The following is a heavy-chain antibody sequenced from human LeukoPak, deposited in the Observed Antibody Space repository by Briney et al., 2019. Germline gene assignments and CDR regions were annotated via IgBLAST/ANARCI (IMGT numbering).Heavy chain of an antibody. CDR1: GFTFSSYS. CDR2: ITSSSGTL. V-gene: IGHV3-48*02. J-gene: IGHJ4*02. Sequence: RGWSLRLSCAASGFTFSSYSMNWVRQAPGKGLEWVSYITSSSGTLHYADSVKGRFSISRDNAKNSLYLQMNSLSDEDTAVYYCTRDPYALDFWGQGTLVTLSS. CDR3: TRDPYALDF. D-gene: IGHD2-2*01.